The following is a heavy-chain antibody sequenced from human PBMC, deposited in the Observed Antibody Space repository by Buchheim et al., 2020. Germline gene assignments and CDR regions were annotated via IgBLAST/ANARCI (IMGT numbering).Heavy chain of an antibody. CDR2: ISISGVRT. J-gene: IGHJ4*02. CDR1: GFTFSNAA. Sequence: EVQLLQSGGGLVQPGGSLRLSCAVSGFTFSNAAMSWVRQAPGKGLEYVSGISISGVRTYYTDSVRGRFTISRDNSKNTVYLQMNSLTTEDTAIYYCAKEEVPNDYWGQGTL. V-gene: IGHV3-23*01. CDR3: AKEEVPNDY.